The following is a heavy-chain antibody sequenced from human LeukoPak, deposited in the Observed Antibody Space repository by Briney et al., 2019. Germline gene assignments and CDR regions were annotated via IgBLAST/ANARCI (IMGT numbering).Heavy chain of an antibody. V-gene: IGHV3-7*01. CDR2: IKQDGSEK. CDR3: VSGGDYHVRLCTY. Sequence: GGSLRLSCAASGFTFSSYWMSWVRQAPGKGLEWVANIKQDGSEKYYVDSVKGRFTISRDNAKNSLYLQMNSLRAEDTAVYYCVSGGDYHVRLCTYWGQGTLVTVSS. J-gene: IGHJ4*01. CDR1: GFTFSSYW. D-gene: IGHD4-17*01.